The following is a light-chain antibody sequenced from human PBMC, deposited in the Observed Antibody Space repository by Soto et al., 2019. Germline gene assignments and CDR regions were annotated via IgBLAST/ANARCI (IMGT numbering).Light chain of an antibody. Sequence: DIVLTQSLATLSASPGKRATLSCRASQSVSSNLAWYQQKPGQAPRLLIYDTSTRATDIPARFSGSGSGTEFTLTISSLQSEDFAVYYCQHYNIWPHMLAFGGGTKVEI. CDR1: QSVSSN. CDR2: DTS. CDR3: QHYNIWPHMLA. J-gene: IGKJ4*01. V-gene: IGKV3-15*01.